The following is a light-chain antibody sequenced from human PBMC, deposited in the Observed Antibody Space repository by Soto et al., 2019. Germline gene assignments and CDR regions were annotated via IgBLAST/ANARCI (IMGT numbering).Light chain of an antibody. Sequence: DIQLTQSPSFLFASVGDRVTITCRASQDVGHFLAWYQQKPGKAPKLLMYAATTLQSEVPARFRGGGSGTEFTLTITSLQPEDYATYYCQQLDSYLSFPFGGGTKVEIK. CDR2: AAT. CDR1: QDVGHF. J-gene: IGKJ4*01. V-gene: IGKV1-9*01. CDR3: QQLDSYLSFP.